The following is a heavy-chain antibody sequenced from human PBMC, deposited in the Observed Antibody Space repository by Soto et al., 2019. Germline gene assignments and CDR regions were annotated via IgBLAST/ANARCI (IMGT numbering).Heavy chain of an antibody. CDR1: GFTFSSYA. J-gene: IGHJ2*01. CDR3: ARAWRGSYSSGYFDL. V-gene: IGHV3-30-3*01. D-gene: IGHD1-26*01. Sequence: ESGGGVVQPGRSLRLSCAASGFTFSSYAMHWVRQAPGKGLEWVAVISYDGSNKYYADSVKGRFTISRDNSKNTLYLQMNSLRAEDTAVYYCARAWRGSYSSGYFDLWGRGTLVTVSS. CDR2: ISYDGSNK.